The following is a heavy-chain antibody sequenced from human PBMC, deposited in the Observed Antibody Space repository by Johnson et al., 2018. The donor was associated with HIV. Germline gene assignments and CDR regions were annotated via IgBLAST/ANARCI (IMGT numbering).Heavy chain of an antibody. V-gene: IGHV3-72*01. CDR1: GFTFSDHQ. D-gene: IGHD6-13*01. J-gene: IGHJ3*02. CDR3: ARVGSTWTDAFDI. Sequence: VQLVESGGGLVQPGGSLRLSCVASGFTFSDHQMDWVRQAPGKGLEWVGRIRNRVRSYSTDYAASVKGRFTISRDDSKNSVYLQMNSLRTEDTAVYYCARVGSTWTDAFDIWGQGTMVTVSS. CDR2: IRNRVRSYST.